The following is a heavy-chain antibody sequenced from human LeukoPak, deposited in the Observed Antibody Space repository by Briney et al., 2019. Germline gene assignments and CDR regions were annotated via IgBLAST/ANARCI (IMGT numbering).Heavy chain of an antibody. CDR2: TYYRSKWKN. CDR3: ARSSSYFDY. Sequence: SQTLSLTCALSGDSVSSNSASGNWVKQSPSRGLECLGRTYYRSKWKNEYAVSEKSGITIKPDTSKNQLSLKLNSVTPEDTAVYYCARSSSYFDYWGEGTLVTVSS. V-gene: IGHV6-1*01. D-gene: IGHD6-19*01. CDR1: GDSVSSNSAS. J-gene: IGHJ4*02.